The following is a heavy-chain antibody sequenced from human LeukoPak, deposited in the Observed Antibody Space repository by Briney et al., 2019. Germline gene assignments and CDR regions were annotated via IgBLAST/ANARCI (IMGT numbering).Heavy chain of an antibody. CDR1: GFTFSSYE. D-gene: IGHD5-18*01. CDR3: ASQDTAMVPFDY. J-gene: IGHJ4*02. CDR2: ISSSGSTI. Sequence: GGSLRLSCAASGFTFSSYEMNWVRQAPGKGLEWVSYISSSGSTIYYADSVKGRFTISRDNAKNSLYLQMNSLRAEDTAVYYCASQDTAMVPFDYWGQGTLVTVSS. V-gene: IGHV3-48*03.